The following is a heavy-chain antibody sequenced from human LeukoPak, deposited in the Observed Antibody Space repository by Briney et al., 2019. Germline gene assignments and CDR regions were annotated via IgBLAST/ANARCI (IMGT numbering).Heavy chain of an antibody. V-gene: IGHV3-33*01. CDR1: GFTFSSYG. Sequence: GRSLRLPCAASGFTFSSYGMHWVRQAPGKGLEWVAVIWYDGSNKYYADSVKGRFTISRDNSKNTLYLQMNSLRAEDTAVYYCARDFPGMDVWGQGTTVTVSS. CDR3: ARDFPGMDV. J-gene: IGHJ6*02. CDR2: IWYDGSNK.